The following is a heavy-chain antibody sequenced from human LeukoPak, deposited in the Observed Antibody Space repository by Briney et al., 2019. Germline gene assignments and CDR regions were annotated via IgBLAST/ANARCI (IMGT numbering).Heavy chain of an antibody. CDR2: ISYDGSNK. CDR3: ARGLIVGAKGGAFDI. CDR1: GFTFSSYV. J-gene: IGHJ3*02. Sequence: GGSLRLSCAASGFTFSSYVMNWVRQAPGKGLEWVAVISYDGSNKYYADSVKGRFTISRDNAKNSLYLQMNSLRAEDTAVYYCARGLIVGAKGGAFDIWGQGTMVTVSS. D-gene: IGHD1-26*01. V-gene: IGHV3-30*04.